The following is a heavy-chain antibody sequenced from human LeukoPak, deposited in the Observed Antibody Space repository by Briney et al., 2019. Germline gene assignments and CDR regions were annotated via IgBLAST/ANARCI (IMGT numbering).Heavy chain of an antibody. D-gene: IGHD3-22*01. V-gene: IGHV1-2*06. CDR1: GCTFTGYY. J-gene: IGHJ5*02. CDR3: ARDATSYYDSSTGNWFDP. CDR2: INPNSGGT. Sequence: GATVKVSCKASGCTFTGYYMHWVRQAPGQGLEWMGRINPNSGGTNYAQKFQGRVTMTRDTSISTAYMELSRLRSDDTAVYYCARDATSYYDSSTGNWFDPWGQGTLVTVSS.